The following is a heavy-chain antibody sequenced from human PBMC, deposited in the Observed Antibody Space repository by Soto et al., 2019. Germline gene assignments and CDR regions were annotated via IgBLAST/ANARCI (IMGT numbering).Heavy chain of an antibody. D-gene: IGHD5-18*01. CDR1: GYTFTGYY. CDR3: ARDLVDTAMVFGY. V-gene: IGHV1-2*02. Sequence: ASVKVSCKASGYTFTGYYMHWVRQAPGQGLEWMGWINPNSGGTNYAQKFQGRATMTRDTSISTAYMELSRLRSDDTAVYYCARDLVDTAMVFGYWGQGTLVTVSS. CDR2: INPNSGGT. J-gene: IGHJ4*02.